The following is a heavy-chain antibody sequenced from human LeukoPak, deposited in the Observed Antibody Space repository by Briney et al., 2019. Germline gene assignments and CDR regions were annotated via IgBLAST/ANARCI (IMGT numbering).Heavy chain of an antibody. J-gene: IGHJ4*02. Sequence: GGSLRLSCAASGFTVSSNYMNWVRQAPGKGLEWVSMIYSGGNAFYTDSVKGRFIISRDNSKNTLDLQMNSLRAEDTAVYYCARRGHGYGSPFDYWGQGTLVTVSS. D-gene: IGHD5-18*01. CDR1: GFTVSSNY. CDR3: ARRGHGYGSPFDY. CDR2: IYSGGNA. V-gene: IGHV3-66*04.